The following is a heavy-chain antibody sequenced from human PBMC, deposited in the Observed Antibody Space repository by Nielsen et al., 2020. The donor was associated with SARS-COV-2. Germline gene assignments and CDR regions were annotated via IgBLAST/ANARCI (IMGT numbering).Heavy chain of an antibody. D-gene: IGHD5-18*01. CDR1: GGSFSSYY. J-gene: IGHJ4*02. CDR2: IYYSGST. Sequence: SETLSLTCAVYGGSFSSYYWSWIRQPPGKGLEWIGYIYYSGSTNYNPSLKSRVTISVDTSKNQFSLKLSSVTAADTAVYYCARTTRGYSYGSFDYWGQGTLVTVSS. V-gene: IGHV4-59*13. CDR3: ARTTRGYSYGSFDY.